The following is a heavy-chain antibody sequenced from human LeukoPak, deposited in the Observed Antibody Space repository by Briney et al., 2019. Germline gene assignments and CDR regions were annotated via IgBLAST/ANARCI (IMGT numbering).Heavy chain of an antibody. CDR3: ASSTSCTNGVCYTFYYYYGMDV. J-gene: IGHJ6*02. V-gene: IGHV3-23*01. D-gene: IGHD2-8*01. CDR1: GFTFSSYA. Sequence: GGSLRLSCAASGFTFSSYAMSWVRQAPGKGLEWVSAISGSGGSTYYADSVKGRFTISRDNSKNTLYLQMNSLRAQDTAVYYCASSTSCTNGVCYTFYYYYGMDVWGQGTTVTVSS. CDR2: ISGSGGST.